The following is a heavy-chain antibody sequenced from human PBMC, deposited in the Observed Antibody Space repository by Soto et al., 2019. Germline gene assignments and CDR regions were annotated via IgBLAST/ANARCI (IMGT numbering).Heavy chain of an antibody. CDR1: GGSISSYY. CDR2: IYYSGST. CDR3: ARAPVYASSPIDY. V-gene: IGHV4-59*01. J-gene: IGHJ4*02. Sequence: PSETLSLTCTVSGGSISSYYWSWIRQPPGKGLEWIGYIYYSGSTNYNPSLKSRVTISVDTSKNQFSLKLSSVTAADTAVYYCARAPVYASSPIDYWGQGTLVTVSS. D-gene: IGHD2-8*01.